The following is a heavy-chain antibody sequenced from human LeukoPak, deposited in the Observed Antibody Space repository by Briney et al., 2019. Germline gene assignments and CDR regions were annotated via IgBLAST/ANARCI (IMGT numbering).Heavy chain of an antibody. CDR3: TRRTRSASGYSY. CDR1: GFTFGDYA. J-gene: IGHJ4*02. D-gene: IGHD3-22*01. CDR2: IRSKAYGGTT. Sequence: GGSMRLSCTASGFTFGDYAMSWVRQAPGKGREWVGFIRSKAYGGTTEYAASVKGRFTISRDDSKSIAYLQMNSLKTEDTAVYYCTRRTRSASGYSYWGQGTLVTVSS. V-gene: IGHV3-49*04.